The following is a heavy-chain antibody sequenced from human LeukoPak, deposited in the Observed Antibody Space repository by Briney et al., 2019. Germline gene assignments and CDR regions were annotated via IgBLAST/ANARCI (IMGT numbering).Heavy chain of an antibody. D-gene: IGHD2-15*01. Sequence: SETLSLTCAVYGGSFSGYYWSWIRQPPGKGLEWIGEINHSGSTNYNPSLKSRVTISVDTSKNQFSLKLSSVTAADTAVYYCARGPGYCSGGSCYYYGMDVWGQGTTVTVSS. V-gene: IGHV4-34*01. J-gene: IGHJ6*02. CDR1: GGSFSGYY. CDR2: INHSGST. CDR3: ARGPGYCSGGSCYYYGMDV.